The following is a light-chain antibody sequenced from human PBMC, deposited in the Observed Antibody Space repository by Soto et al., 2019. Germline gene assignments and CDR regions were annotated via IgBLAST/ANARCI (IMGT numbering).Light chain of an antibody. CDR3: QQYDNLLFT. Sequence: DIQMTQSPSSLSASVGDRVTITCQASQDISNYLNWYQQKPGKAPKLLIYDASNLETGVPSRFSGSGSGTDFTFTISSLQPKDIATYYCQQYDNLLFTFGGGTKVEIK. CDR1: QDISNY. V-gene: IGKV1-33*01. CDR2: DAS. J-gene: IGKJ4*01.